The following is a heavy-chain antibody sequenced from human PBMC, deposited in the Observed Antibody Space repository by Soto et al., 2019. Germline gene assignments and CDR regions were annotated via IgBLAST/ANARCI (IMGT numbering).Heavy chain of an antibody. CDR2: IYYSGST. D-gene: IGHD2-2*02. J-gene: IGHJ6*02. CDR3: ASVTRTCISTSCYRYYYGMDV. V-gene: IGHV4-61*01. Sequence: SETLSLTCTVSGGSVSSGSYYWSWIRQPPGKGLEWFGYIYYSGSTNYNPSLKSRVTISVDTSKNQFSLKLSSVTAADTAVYYCASVTRTCISTSCYRYYYGMDVWGQGTTVTVSS. CDR1: GGSVSSGSYY.